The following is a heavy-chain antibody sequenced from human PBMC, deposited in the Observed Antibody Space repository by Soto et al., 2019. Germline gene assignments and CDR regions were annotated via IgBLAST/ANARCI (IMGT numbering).Heavy chain of an antibody. V-gene: IGHV3-33*01. CDR2: LWYDGSSE. Sequence: QVHLVESGGGVVQPGRSLRLSCAASGFSFSFSGMHWVRQAPGKGLEWVAGLWYDGSSENYADSVKGRFTISRHNSKKTLHLQMDSMRVEDTAMYYCARGLDKVAGGAFDIWGQGTMVIVSS. CDR1: GFSFSFSG. CDR3: ARGLDKVAGGAFDI. J-gene: IGHJ3*02. D-gene: IGHD3-16*01.